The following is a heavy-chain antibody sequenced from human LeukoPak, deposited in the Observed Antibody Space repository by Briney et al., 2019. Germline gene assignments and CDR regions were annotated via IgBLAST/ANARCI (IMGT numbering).Heavy chain of an antibody. CDR3: AQQSFRSPDY. J-gene: IGHJ4*02. Sequence: PSETLSLTCAVSGYSISSGYYRGWIRQPPGKGLEWIGNIYHSGSTYYKPSLKSRVTISVATSKNQFSLKLSSVAAADTAVYYCAQQSFRSPDYWGQGTLVTVSS. CDR2: IYHSGST. V-gene: IGHV4-38-2*01. D-gene: IGHD1-26*01. CDR1: GYSISSGYY.